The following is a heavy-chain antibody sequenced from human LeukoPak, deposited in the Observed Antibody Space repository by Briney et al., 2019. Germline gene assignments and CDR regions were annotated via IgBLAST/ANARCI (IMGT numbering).Heavy chain of an antibody. CDR3: ARGAVIAMTTVTTKGYYYYGMDV. V-gene: IGHV3-33*01. J-gene: IGHJ6*02. CDR1: GFTFSSYG. CDR2: IWYDGGNK. Sequence: HAGRSLRLSCAASGFTFSSYGMHWVRQAPGKGLEWVAVIWYDGGNKYYADSVKGRFTISRDNAKNSLYLQMNSLRAEDTAVYYCARGAVIAMTTVTTKGYYYYGMDVWGQGTTVTVSS. D-gene: IGHD4-11*01.